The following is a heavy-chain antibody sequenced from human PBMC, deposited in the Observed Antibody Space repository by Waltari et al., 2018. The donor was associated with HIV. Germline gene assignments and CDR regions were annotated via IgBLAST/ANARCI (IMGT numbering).Heavy chain of an antibody. CDR3: STYTFSFLDY. CDR2: ISGSGDKT. CDR1: GFNFREYD. Sequence: VQLLESGGGLVRPGGYVRLSCAAYGFNFREYDMAWVRQAPGRGLDWVSGISGSGDKTFHMDSVKGRFTISRDNSKKTLTLHMRTLRDDDTALYYCSTYTFSFLDYWGPGTPVTVSS. D-gene: IGHD3-16*01. V-gene: IGHV3-23*01. J-gene: IGHJ4*02.